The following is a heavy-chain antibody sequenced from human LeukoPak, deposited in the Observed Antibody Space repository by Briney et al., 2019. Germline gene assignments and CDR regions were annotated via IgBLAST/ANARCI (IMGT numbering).Heavy chain of an antibody. CDR3: ARMIRDYGDSNWFDP. D-gene: IGHD4-17*01. J-gene: IGHJ5*02. CDR2: ISGSGDST. V-gene: IGHV3-23*01. CDR1: GFTFSSYA. Sequence: PGGSLRLSCAASGFTFSSYAMSWVRQAPGKGLEWVSAISGSGDSTYYGDSVKGRFTISRDNSKNTLYLQMNSLRAEDTAVYYCARMIRDYGDSNWFDPWGQGTLVTASS.